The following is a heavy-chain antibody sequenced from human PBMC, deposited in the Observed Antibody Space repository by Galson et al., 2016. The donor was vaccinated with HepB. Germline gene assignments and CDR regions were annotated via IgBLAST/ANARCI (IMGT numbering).Heavy chain of an antibody. J-gene: IGHJ5*02. D-gene: IGHD6-13*01. CDR3: AKAMAAGRTNWFDP. V-gene: IGHV3-30*18. Sequence: SLRLSCAASGFTFKHYGMHWVRQAPGQGLEWLAILSHDGSPTSYADSVRGRFTISRDNSKNTLYLQMNSLTPEDTAVYYCAKAMAAGRTNWFDPWGQGVLVTFSS. CDR2: LSHDGSPT. CDR1: GFTFKHYG.